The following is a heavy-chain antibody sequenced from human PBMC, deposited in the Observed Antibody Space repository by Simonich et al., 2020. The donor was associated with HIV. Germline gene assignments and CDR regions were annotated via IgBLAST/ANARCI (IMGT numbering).Heavy chain of an antibody. CDR2: ITGSKGNT. Sequence: QVQLVQSGAEVKKPGASVKVSCKASGYTYINYGINWVRQAPGQGLEWMGRITGSKGNTDSAQKFRGRLTLSTDTSTTTAYMELRSLRSDDTAVYYCARDLPIGSYFDYWGQGTLVTVSS. J-gene: IGHJ4*02. D-gene: IGHD1-26*01. V-gene: IGHV1-18*01. CDR1: GYTYINYG. CDR3: ARDLPIGSYFDY.